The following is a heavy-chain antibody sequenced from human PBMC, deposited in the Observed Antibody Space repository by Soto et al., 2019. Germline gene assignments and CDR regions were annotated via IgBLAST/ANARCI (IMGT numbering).Heavy chain of an antibody. D-gene: IGHD1-20*01. J-gene: IGHJ3*01. CDR1: GFTFSNYW. CDR2: VNGDGSGT. Sequence: GGSLRLSCAASGFTFSNYWMHWVRQAPGKGLVWVSRVNGDGSGTFYADSVKGRFTISRDNAENTVFLQMNSLRAEDTAVYYCARDNWNTVWGQGTMVNVS. V-gene: IGHV3-74*01. CDR3: ARDNWNTV.